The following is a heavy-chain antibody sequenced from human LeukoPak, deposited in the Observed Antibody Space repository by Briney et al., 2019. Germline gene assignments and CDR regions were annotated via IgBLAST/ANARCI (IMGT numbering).Heavy chain of an antibody. Sequence: SETLSLTCAVYGGSFSGYSWSWIRQPPGKGLEWIGEINHSGSTNYNPSLKSRVTISVDTSKNQCSLKLSSVTAADTAVYYCARVTAVAGSWFDPWGQGTLVTVSS. J-gene: IGHJ5*02. CDR1: GGSFSGYS. V-gene: IGHV4-34*01. CDR2: INHSGST. CDR3: ARVTAVAGSWFDP. D-gene: IGHD6-19*01.